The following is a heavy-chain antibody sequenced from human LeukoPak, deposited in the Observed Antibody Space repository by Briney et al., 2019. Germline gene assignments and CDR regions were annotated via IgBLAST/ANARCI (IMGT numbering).Heavy chain of an antibody. CDR1: GFSFSTYT. D-gene: IGHD1-1*01. CDR3: VREKDDVSDR. CDR2: ISSNGGGT. Sequence: PGRSLRLSCSASGFSFSTYTMHWIRQAPGKGLEYASVISSNGGGTYYADSVKGRFTISRDNSKDTLYLQMSNLRPEDTAVYYCVREKDDVSDRWGQGTLVTVSS. J-gene: IGHJ5*02. V-gene: IGHV3-64D*09.